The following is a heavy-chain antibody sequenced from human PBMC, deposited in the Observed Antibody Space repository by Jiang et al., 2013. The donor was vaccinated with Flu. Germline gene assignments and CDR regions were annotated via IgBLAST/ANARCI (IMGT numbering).Heavy chain of an antibody. J-gene: IGHJ4*02. Sequence: GSISSSSYYWGWIRQPPGKGLEWIGSIYYSGSTYYNPSLKSRVTISVDTSKNQFSLKLSSVTAADTAVYYCARGIAAAGVIDYWGQGTLVTVSS. CDR3: ARGIAAAGVIDY. CDR1: GSISSSSYY. D-gene: IGHD6-13*01. V-gene: IGHV4-39*01. CDR2: IYYSGST.